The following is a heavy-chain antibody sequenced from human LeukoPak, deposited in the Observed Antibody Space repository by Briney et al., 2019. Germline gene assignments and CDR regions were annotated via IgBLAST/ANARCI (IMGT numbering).Heavy chain of an antibody. CDR1: GYTFTGYY. J-gene: IGHJ5*02. CDR2: INPNSGGT. D-gene: IGHD5-18*01. V-gene: IGHV1-2*06. CDR3: ASSGGYSYGYHS. Sequence: ASARVSCKASGYTFTGYYMHWVRQAPGQGLEWMGRINPNSGGTNYAQKFQGRVTMTRDTSISTAYMELSRLRSDDTAVYYCASSGGYSYGYHSWGQGTLVTVSS.